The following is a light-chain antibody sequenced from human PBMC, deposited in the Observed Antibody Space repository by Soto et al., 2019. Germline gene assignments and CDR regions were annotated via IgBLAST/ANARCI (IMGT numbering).Light chain of an antibody. CDR1: QTIRRW. CDR3: QHYNSDPWT. V-gene: IGKV1-5*01. Sequence: DIEMTQSPSTLSASVGDRVTITCRASQTIRRWLAWYQQRPGKAPKVLIYDASTLESAVPARFSGSGSETEFTLTISRLQPEDSATYYCQHYNSDPWTFGQGTKVEIK. CDR2: DAS. J-gene: IGKJ1*01.